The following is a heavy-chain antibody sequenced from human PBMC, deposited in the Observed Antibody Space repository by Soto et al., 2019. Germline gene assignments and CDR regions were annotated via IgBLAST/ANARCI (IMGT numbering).Heavy chain of an antibody. D-gene: IGHD4-17*01. J-gene: IGHJ4*01. V-gene: IGHV4-59*01. CDR3: GRVSTVTEFDY. Sequence: SETLSLICTVSGASIGRSYWSWIRQPPGKGLEWMGYIFYSGSTNYSPSLNSRVSITVDTSKNQLSLNLISVTAAYTAVYDCGRVSTVTEFDYWGHGMLVTVSS. CDR2: IFYSGST. CDR1: GASIGRSY.